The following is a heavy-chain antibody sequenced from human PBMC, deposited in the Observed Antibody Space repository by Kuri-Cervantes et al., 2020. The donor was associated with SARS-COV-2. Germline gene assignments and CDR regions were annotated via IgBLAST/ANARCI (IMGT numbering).Heavy chain of an antibody. V-gene: IGHV3-74*01. CDR1: GFTFSGHW. Sequence: GGSLRLSCAASGFTFSGHWMHWVRQAPGKGLVWVSRINSDGSSTSYADSVKGRFTISRDNAKNTLYLQVNSLRAEDTAVYYCARASSSSFGYWGQGTLVTVSS. CDR2: INSDGSST. D-gene: IGHD6-13*01. J-gene: IGHJ4*02. CDR3: ARASSSSFGY.